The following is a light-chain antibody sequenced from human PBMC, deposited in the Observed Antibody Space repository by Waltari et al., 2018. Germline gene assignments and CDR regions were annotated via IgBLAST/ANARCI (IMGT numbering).Light chain of an antibody. CDR2: DTS. J-gene: IGLJ3*02. V-gene: IGLV7-46*01. Sequence: QAVVTQEPSLTVSPGGTVTLTCGSSTGAVTSGHYPYWFQRKPGQAPKTLIYDTSIRHSWIPARFSGSLLGDKAALTLSGAQPEDEAEYYCLLLYSGTWVFGGGTKVTVL. CDR3: LLLYSGTWV. CDR1: TGAVTSGHY.